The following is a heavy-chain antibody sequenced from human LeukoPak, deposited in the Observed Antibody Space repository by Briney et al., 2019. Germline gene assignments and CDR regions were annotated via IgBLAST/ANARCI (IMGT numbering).Heavy chain of an antibody. CDR3: AKSHSYGFDY. J-gene: IGHJ4*02. CDR2: IKQDGSDK. D-gene: IGHD5-18*01. V-gene: IGHV3-7*01. CDR1: GFTFSSYW. Sequence: PGGSLRLSCAASGFTFSSYWMSWVRQAPGKGLEWVANIKQDGSDKYYVDSVKGRFTISRDDAKNSLYQQMNSLRAEDTAVYYCAKSHSYGFDYWGQGTLVTVSS.